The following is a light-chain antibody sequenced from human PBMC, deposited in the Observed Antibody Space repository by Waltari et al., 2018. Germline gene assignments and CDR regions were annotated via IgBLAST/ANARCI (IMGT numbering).Light chain of an antibody. CDR2: KAS. CDR1: LSIGRW. Sequence: DIQMTQSPSTLSASVGDRVTITCRASLSIGRWLAWYQHKPGKAPKLLIFKASTLETGVPSRFSGSGSGTEFTLTISSLQPDDFATYYCQQFKSLYTFGQGTKLEVK. CDR3: QQFKSLYT. V-gene: IGKV1-5*03. J-gene: IGKJ2*01.